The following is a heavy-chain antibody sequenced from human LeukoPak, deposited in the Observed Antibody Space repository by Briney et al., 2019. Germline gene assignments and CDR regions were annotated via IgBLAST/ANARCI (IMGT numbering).Heavy chain of an antibody. J-gene: IGHJ3*02. V-gene: IGHV4-59*01. D-gene: IGHD2-15*01. Sequence: SETLSLTCTVSGGSISSYYWSWIRQPPGKGLEWIGYIYYSGSTNYSPSLKSRVTISVDTSKNQFSLKLSSVTAADTAVYYCAGGGYCSGGSCYTTWGAFDIWGQGTMVTVSS. CDR2: IYYSGST. CDR1: GGSISSYY. CDR3: AGGGYCSGGSCYTTWGAFDI.